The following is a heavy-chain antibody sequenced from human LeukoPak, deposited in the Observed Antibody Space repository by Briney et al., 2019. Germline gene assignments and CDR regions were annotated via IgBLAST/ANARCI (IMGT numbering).Heavy chain of an antibody. J-gene: IGHJ4*02. CDR2: ISGSGGST. Sequence: PGGSLRLSCAASGFTFSSYAMSWVRQAPGKGLEWVSAISGSGGSTYYADSVKGRFTISRDNSKNTLYLQMNSLRAEDTAVYYCAKGAPGISRGRVGSGSYEAHFDYWGQGTLVTVSS. CDR3: AKGAPGISRGRVGSGSYEAHFDY. D-gene: IGHD3-10*01. CDR1: GFTFSSYA. V-gene: IGHV3-23*01.